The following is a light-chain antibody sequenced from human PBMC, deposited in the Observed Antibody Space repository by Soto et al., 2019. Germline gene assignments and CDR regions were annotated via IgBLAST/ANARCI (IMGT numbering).Light chain of an antibody. CDR2: DAS. J-gene: IGKJ1*01. V-gene: IGKV3-11*01. Sequence: EIVLTQSPATLSLSPGERATLSCRASQSVSSYLAWYQQKPGQAPRLLIYDASNRATGIPARFSGSGSGTDFTLTIDRLEPEDFAVYYCQQYAGSPETFGQGTKVDIK. CDR1: QSVSSY. CDR3: QQYAGSPET.